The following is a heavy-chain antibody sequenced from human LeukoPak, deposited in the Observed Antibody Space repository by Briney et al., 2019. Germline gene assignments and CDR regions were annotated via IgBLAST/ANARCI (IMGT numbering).Heavy chain of an antibody. Sequence: GGSLRLSCAASGFTFSAYSMNWVRQAPGKGPEWVSYIRNSRYYADSVKGRFAISRDNAKNSLYLQMNSLRDEDTAVYYCARDSAYSFDFWGQGTLVTVSS. V-gene: IGHV3-48*02. J-gene: IGHJ4*02. D-gene: IGHD1-26*01. CDR3: ARDSAYSFDF. CDR1: GFTFSAYS. CDR2: IRNSR.